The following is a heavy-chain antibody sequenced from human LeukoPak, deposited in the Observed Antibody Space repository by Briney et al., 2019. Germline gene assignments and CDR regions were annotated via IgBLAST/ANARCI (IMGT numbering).Heavy chain of an antibody. Sequence: GASVKVSCKASGYTFTSYPMHWVRQAPGQRLEWMGWINTGNGDTKYSQRFQDRVTISRDTSASTAYMEVSSLTFEDTAVYYCARDEAWLLSWGQETLVTVSS. CDR1: GYTFTSYP. CDR2: INTGNGDT. J-gene: IGHJ5*02. CDR3: ARDEAWLLS. V-gene: IGHV1-3*04. D-gene: IGHD5-12*01.